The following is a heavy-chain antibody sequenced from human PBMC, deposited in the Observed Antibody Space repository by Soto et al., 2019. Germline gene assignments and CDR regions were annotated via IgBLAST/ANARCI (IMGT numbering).Heavy chain of an antibody. V-gene: IGHV3-11*01. CDR2: ISSSGSTI. CDR1: GFTFSDYY. D-gene: IGHD3-3*01. CDR3: ARDSYEIYYYYYYMDV. Sequence: QVQLVESGGGLVKPGGSLRLSCAASGFTFSDYYMSWIRQAPGKGLEWVSYISSSGSTIYYADSVKGRFTISRDNAKNSLYLQMNSLIAEDTAVYYCARDSYEIYYYYYYMDVWGKGTTVTVSS. J-gene: IGHJ6*03.